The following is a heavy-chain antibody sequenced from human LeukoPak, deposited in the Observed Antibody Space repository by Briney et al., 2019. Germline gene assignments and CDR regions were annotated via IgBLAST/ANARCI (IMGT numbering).Heavy chain of an antibody. D-gene: IGHD6-13*01. V-gene: IGHV4-38-2*02. Sequence: SETLSLTCTVSGYSISSGYYWGWIRQPQGKGLEWIGNIYHSGSTYYNPSLKSRVTISVDTSKNQFSLKLTSVTATDTAVYYCARSRRSWSTFDYWGQGTLVTVSS. CDR3: ARSRRSWSTFDY. CDR2: IYHSGST. J-gene: IGHJ4*02. CDR1: GYSISSGYY.